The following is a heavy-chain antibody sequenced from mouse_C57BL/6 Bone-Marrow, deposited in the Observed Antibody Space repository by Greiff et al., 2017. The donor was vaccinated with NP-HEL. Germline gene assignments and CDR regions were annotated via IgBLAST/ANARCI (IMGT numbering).Heavy chain of an antibody. J-gene: IGHJ2*01. D-gene: IGHD1-1*01. CDR2: LSSGGSYT. CDR3: ARQLLLYFDY. V-gene: IGHV5-6*01. Sequence: EVKVVESGGDLVKPGGSLKLSCAASGFTFSSYGMSWVRQTPDKRLEWVATLSSGGSYTYYPDSVKGRFTISRDNAKNTLYLQMSSLKSEDTAMYYCARQLLLYFDYWGQGTTLTVSS. CDR1: GFTFSSYG.